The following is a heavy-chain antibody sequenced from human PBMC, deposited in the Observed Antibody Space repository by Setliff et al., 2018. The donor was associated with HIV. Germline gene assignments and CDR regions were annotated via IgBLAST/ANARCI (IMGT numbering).Heavy chain of an antibody. J-gene: IGHJ5*02. CDR2: INAGNGDT. CDR1: GDTFTTYA. Sequence: GASVKVSCKASGDTFTTYALHWVRQAPGQRLEWMGWINAGNGDTKSSQKFQGRVTITRDTSASTAYMELSSLRSGDTGVYYCARRADWFDLWGQGTLVTVSS. CDR3: ARRADWFDL. V-gene: IGHV1-3*01.